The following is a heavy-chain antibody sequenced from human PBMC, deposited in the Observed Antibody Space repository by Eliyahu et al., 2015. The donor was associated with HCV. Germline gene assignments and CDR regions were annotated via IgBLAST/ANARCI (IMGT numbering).Heavy chain of an antibody. Sequence: QVQLVQSGAEVKKPGSSVKVSCKASGGTFSSYAISWVRQAPGQGLEWMGGIIPILMVQQTTQXQKFQGRVTITADESTSTAYMELSSLRSEDTAVYYCARITHDYGGNSLSPWADYWGQGTLVTVSS. V-gene: IGHV1-69*01. CDR1: GGTFSSYA. CDR3: ARITHDYGGNSLSPWADY. D-gene: IGHD4-23*01. J-gene: IGHJ4*02. CDR2: IIPILMVQ.